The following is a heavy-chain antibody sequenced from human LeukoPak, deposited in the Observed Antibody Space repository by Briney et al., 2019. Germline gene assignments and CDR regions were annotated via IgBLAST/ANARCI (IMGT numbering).Heavy chain of an antibody. Sequence: GGSLRLSCAASGFTFSSYEMNWVRQAPGKGLEWVSYISSSGNTIYYADSVKGRFTISRDNAKNSPYLQMNSLRAEDTAVYYCARDGAGAGYFDYWGQGTLVTVSS. CDR2: ISSSGNTI. D-gene: IGHD1-26*01. CDR3: ARDGAGAGYFDY. V-gene: IGHV3-48*03. CDR1: GFTFSSYE. J-gene: IGHJ4*02.